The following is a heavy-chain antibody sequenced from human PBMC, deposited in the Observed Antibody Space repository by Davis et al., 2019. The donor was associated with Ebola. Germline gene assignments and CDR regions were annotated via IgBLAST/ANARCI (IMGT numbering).Heavy chain of an antibody. Sequence: SETLSLTCTVSGGSISSGGYYWSWIRQHPGKGLEWIGYIYYSGSTYYNPSLKSRVTISVDTSKNQFSLKLSSVTAADTAVYYCARSPVGWLVRRGFDYWGQGTLVTVSS. CDR2: IYYSGST. J-gene: IGHJ4*02. V-gene: IGHV4-31*03. CDR1: GGSISSGGYY. CDR3: ARSPVGWLVRRGFDY. D-gene: IGHD6-19*01.